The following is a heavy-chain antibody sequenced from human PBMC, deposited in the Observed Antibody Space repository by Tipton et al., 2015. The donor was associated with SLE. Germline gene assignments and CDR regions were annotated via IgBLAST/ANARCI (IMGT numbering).Heavy chain of an antibody. D-gene: IGHD2-21*02. CDR3: ARDLAPLRVTTGGWFYP. Sequence: QLVQSGAEVKKPGSSVKVSCKASGGTFSSYAISWVRQAPGQGLEWMGGIIPIFGTANYAQKFQGRVTITTDESTSTAYMELSSLISEDTAVYYCARDLAPLRVTTGGWFYPWGQGTLVTVSS. J-gene: IGHJ5*02. CDR2: IIPIFGTA. V-gene: IGHV1-69*05. CDR1: GGTFSSYA.